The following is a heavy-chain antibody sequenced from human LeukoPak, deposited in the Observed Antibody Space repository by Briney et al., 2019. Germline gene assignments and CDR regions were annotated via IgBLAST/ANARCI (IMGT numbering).Heavy chain of an antibody. J-gene: IGHJ4*02. D-gene: IGHD3-22*01. CDR3: ARTLYDSSGYYYYFDY. Sequence: PSETLSLTCTVSGGSISSYYWSWIRQPAGKGLEWIGRIYTSGSTNYNPSLKSRVTMSVDTSKNQFSLKLSSVTAADTAVYCCARTLYDSSGYYYYFDYWGQGTLVTVSS. CDR2: IYTSGST. V-gene: IGHV4-4*07. CDR1: GGSISSYY.